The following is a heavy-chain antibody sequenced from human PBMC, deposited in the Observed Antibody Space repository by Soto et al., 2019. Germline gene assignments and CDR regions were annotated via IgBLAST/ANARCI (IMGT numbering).Heavy chain of an antibody. CDR3: VSQRTTVPTQAYFDY. D-gene: IGHD4-17*01. Sequence: LSLTCTVSGGSVTNSSYYWGWIRQSPGKGLEWIGSVYYRGRSYSKSSVKSRVTISVDTSKNRFSLSLNSVTAPDTAVYFCVSQRTTVPTQAYFDYWGPGALVTVSS. V-gene: IGHV4-39*01. CDR2: VYYRGRS. J-gene: IGHJ4*02. CDR1: GGSVTNSSYY.